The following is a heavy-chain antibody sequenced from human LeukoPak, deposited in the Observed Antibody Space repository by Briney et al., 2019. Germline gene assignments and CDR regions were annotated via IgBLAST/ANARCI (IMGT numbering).Heavy chain of an antibody. D-gene: IGHD3-9*01. V-gene: IGHV1-3*01. Sequence: GASVKVSCKASGYTFTSYAMHWVRQAPGQRLEWMGWINAGNGNTKYSQKFQGRVTITRDTSASTAYMELSSLRSEDTAVYYCARAELRYFAGPPGDYWGQGTLVTV. J-gene: IGHJ4*02. CDR1: GYTFTSYA. CDR3: ARAELRYFAGPPGDY. CDR2: INAGNGNT.